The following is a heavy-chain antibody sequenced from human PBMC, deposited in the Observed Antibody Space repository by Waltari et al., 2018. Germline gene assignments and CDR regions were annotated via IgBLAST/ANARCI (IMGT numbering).Heavy chain of an antibody. CDR1: GGSFSGFS. V-gene: IGHV4-34*01. CDR3: ASTPLFYYDTSGYYF. D-gene: IGHD3-22*01. Sequence: QVHLQQWGAGPLKPSATLSLTCAVYGGSFSGFSWSWIRQPPGKGLEWIGQIDHNEDTTYNPSPKDRVTISLDTSKRKFSLTLTSVTAADTAVYYCASTPLFYYDTSGYYFWGQGAPVTVSS. J-gene: IGHJ4*02. CDR2: IDHNEDT.